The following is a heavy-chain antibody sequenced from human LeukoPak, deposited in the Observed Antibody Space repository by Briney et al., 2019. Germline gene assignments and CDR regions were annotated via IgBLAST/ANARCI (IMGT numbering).Heavy chain of an antibody. V-gene: IGHV1-58*01. J-gene: IGHJ5*02. CDR2: IVVGSGNT. CDR1: GFTFTSSA. CDR3: ARAQAWDSSDPNWFDP. Sequence: SVNVSCKASGFTFTSSAVQWVRQARGQRLEWIGWIVVGSGNTNYAQKFQERVTITRDMSTSTAYMELSSLRSEDTAVYYCARAQAWDSSDPNWFDPWGQGTLVTVSS. D-gene: IGHD6-19*01.